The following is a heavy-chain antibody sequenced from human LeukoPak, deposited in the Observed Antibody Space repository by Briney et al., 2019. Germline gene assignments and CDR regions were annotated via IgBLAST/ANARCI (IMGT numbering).Heavy chain of an antibody. D-gene: IGHD6-19*01. CDR2: IYSGGST. Sequence: GGSLRLSCAASGFTVSSNYMSWVRQAPGKGQEWVSVIYSGGSTYYADSVKGRFTISRDNSKNTLYLQMNSLRAEDTAVYYCARDPPLAGGWYYYYYMDVWGKGTTVTVSS. J-gene: IGHJ6*03. CDR3: ARDPPLAGGWYYYYYMDV. V-gene: IGHV3-53*01. CDR1: GFTVSSNY.